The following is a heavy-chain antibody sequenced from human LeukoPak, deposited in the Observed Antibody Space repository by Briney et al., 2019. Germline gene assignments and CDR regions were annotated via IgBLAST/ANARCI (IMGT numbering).Heavy chain of an antibody. J-gene: IGHJ4*02. V-gene: IGHV3-53*01. CDR1: GFTVSSNY. CDR2: ISSSGST. Sequence: PGGSLRLSCAASGFTVSSNYMSWVRQAPGKGLEWVSVISSSGSTYYADSVKGRFTISRDNAKNSLFLQINSLRAEDTAVYYCARQGPYGDYSHWGQGTMVTVSS. D-gene: IGHD4-17*01. CDR3: ARQGPYGDYSH.